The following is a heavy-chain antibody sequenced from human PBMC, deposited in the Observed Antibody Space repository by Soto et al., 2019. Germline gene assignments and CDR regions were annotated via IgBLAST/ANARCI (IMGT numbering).Heavy chain of an antibody. D-gene: IGHD2-15*01. CDR2: ISGSGGGT. V-gene: IGHV3-23*01. CDR1: GFTFSSYA. CDR3: AKHLSNGSPDY. Sequence: GGSLSLSCAASGFTFSSYAMSWVRQAPGKGLEWVSLISGSGGGTYYADSVKGRFTISRDNSKNTLYLQMNSLRAEDTAVFYCAKHLSNGSPDYWGQGTRVTVSS. J-gene: IGHJ4*02.